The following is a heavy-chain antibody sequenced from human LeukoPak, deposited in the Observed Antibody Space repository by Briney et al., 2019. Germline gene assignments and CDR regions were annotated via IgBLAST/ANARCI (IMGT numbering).Heavy chain of an antibody. CDR2: IKQEGSEK. J-gene: IGHJ4*02. CDR3: ARILDSAWGELGY. D-gene: IGHD6-19*01. CDR1: GFTFSSYW. V-gene: IGHV3-7*01. Sequence: GGSLRLSCAASGFTFSSYWMSWVRQAPGKGLEWVANIKQEGSEKYYVDSVKGRFTISRDNSKNTLYLQMNSLRAEDTAVYYCARILDSAWGELGYWGQGPLVTVSS.